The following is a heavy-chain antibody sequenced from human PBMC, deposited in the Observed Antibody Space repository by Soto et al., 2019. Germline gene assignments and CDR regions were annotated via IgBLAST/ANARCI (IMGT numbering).Heavy chain of an antibody. CDR3: VKQYNWKYDY. J-gene: IGHJ4*02. V-gene: IGHV3-64D*06. Sequence: EVQLVESGGGLVQPGGSLRLSCSASGFTFSRNAMHWVRQAPGKRLEYVSAISSNGGSTYYADSVKGRFTISRDNSKNTLYLQMSSLRTEYTAVYYCVKQYNWKYDYWGQGTLVTVSS. D-gene: IGHD1-20*01. CDR2: ISSNGGST. CDR1: GFTFSRNA.